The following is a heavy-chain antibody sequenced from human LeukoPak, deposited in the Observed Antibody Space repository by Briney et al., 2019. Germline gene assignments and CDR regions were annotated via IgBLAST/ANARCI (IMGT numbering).Heavy chain of an antibody. Sequence: ETLSLTCAVYGGAFSGYYWSWVRQAPGKGLEWVSAISGSGGSTYYADSVKGRFTISRDNSKNTLYLQMNSLRAEDTAVYYCAKQEPVVTASNYFDYWGQGTLVTVSS. J-gene: IGHJ4*02. CDR3: AKQEPVVTASNYFDY. CDR2: ISGSGGST. V-gene: IGHV3-23*01. D-gene: IGHD2-21*02. CDR1: GGAFSGYY.